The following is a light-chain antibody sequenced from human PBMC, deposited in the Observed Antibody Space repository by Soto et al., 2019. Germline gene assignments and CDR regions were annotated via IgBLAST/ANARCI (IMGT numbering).Light chain of an antibody. CDR2: AAS. J-gene: IGKJ1*01. V-gene: IGKV3-15*01. CDR1: QSVSRY. CDR3: QRFSNWLPWT. Sequence: EVVMTQSPATLSVSPGERVTLSCRASQSVSRYLAWYQQKPGQAPRLLIFAASTRANGIPARFSGSGSGTEVALTISSLESEDFAVYYCQRFSNWLPWTFGQWTKVEVK.